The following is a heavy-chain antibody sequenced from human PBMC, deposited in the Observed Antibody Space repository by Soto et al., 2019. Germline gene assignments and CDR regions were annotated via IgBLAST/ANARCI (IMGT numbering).Heavy chain of an antibody. D-gene: IGHD2-15*01. CDR1: GFTFSSYG. CDR3: ARSIVVVDAINY. Sequence: QVQLVESGGGVVQPGRSLRLSCAASGFTFSSYGMHWVRQAPGKGLEWVAVISYDGSNKYYADSVKGRFTISRDNSKNTLYLQMNSLRAEDTAVYYCARSIVVVDAINYWGQGTLVTVSS. CDR2: ISYDGSNK. J-gene: IGHJ4*02. V-gene: IGHV3-30-3*01.